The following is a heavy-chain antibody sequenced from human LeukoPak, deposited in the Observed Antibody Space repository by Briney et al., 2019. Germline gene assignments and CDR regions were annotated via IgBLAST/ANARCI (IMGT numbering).Heavy chain of an antibody. CDR1: GGSISSYY. D-gene: IGHD3-3*01. CDR2: IYYSGST. J-gene: IGHJ3*02. Sequence: SETLSLTCTVSGGSISSYYWSWIRQPPGKGLEWIGYIYYSGSTNYNPSLKSRVTISVDTSKNQFSLKLSSVTAADTAVYYCARDGTYYDFWSGHTNAFDMWGQGTMVTVSS. V-gene: IGHV4-59*01. CDR3: ARDGTYYDFWSGHTNAFDM.